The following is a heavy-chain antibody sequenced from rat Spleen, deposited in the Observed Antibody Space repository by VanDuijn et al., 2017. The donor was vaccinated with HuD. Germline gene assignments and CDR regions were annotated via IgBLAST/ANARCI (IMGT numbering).Heavy chain of an antibody. CDR2: ISYEGSGT. D-gene: IGHD1-9*01. V-gene: IGHV5-22*01. J-gene: IGHJ2*01. CDR3: ARRHYGYTDYFDY. Sequence: EVQLVESDGGLVQPGRSMKLSCAASGFTFSDYYMAWVRQAPEKGLEWVASISYEGSGTYYRDSVKGRFTISRDNAKNTLYLQLDSPRSEDTATYYCARRHYGYTDYFDYWGQGVMVTVSS. CDR1: GFTFSDYY.